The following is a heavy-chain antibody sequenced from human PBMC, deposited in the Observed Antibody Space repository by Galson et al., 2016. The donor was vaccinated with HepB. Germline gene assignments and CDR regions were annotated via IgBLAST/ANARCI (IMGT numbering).Heavy chain of an antibody. CDR3: AKAPRDLGYCGGGSCYSPPWFDP. V-gene: IGHV3-30*18. Sequence: SLRLSCAASEFTFSIFDMHWVRQAPGKGLEWVAAISYDGSNKQYAVSVKGRFTISRDNSKNALYLQVNSLKPDDTAVYYCAKAPRDLGYCGGGSCYSPPWFDPWGQGTLVTVSS. J-gene: IGHJ5*02. CDR2: ISYDGSNK. D-gene: IGHD2-15*01. CDR1: EFTFSIFD.